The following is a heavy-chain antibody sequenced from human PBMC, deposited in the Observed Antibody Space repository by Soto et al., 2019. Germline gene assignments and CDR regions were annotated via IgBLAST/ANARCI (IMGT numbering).Heavy chain of an antibody. D-gene: IGHD1-26*01. J-gene: IGHJ4*02. CDR1: GFTFSSYA. CDR3: ARPGGYNLYYFDY. CDR2: ISGSGGST. V-gene: IGHV3-23*01. Sequence: EVQLLESGGGLVQPGGSLSLSCAASGFTFSSYAMSWVRQAPGKGLEWVSAISGSGGSTYYADSVKGRFTISRDNSKNTLYLQMNSLRAEDTAVYYCARPGGYNLYYFDYWGQGTLVTVSS.